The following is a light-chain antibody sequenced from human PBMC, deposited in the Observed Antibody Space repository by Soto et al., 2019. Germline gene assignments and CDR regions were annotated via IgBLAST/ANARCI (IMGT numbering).Light chain of an antibody. Sequence: EIVMTQSPATLSVSPGERATLSCRASQSVSSNLAWYQQKPGQAHRLLIYGASTRATGIPARFSGSASGTEFTLTISSLQSEDFAVYYCQQYNNWPPWTFGQGTKVEIK. CDR2: GAS. V-gene: IGKV3-15*01. CDR1: QSVSSN. CDR3: QQYNNWPPWT. J-gene: IGKJ1*01.